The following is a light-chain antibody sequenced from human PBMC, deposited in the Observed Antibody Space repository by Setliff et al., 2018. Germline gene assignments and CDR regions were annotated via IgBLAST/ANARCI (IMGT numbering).Light chain of an antibody. CDR3: CSYVRGSAYV. CDR2: AVT. Sequence: SGSLGQSITISCTGTSNDVGGYNYVSWYKQHPGEAPQLMIYAVTKRPSGVSNRFSGSKSGKAASLTISGLQAEDEADYYCCSYVRGSAYVFGTGTKVTVL. J-gene: IGLJ1*01. CDR1: SNDVGGYNY. V-gene: IGLV2-14*03.